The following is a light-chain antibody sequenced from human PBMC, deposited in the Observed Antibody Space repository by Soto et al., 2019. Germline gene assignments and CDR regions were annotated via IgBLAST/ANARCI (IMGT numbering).Light chain of an antibody. Sequence: QSALTQPASVSGSPGQSITISCTGTSREVGGYNYVSWYQQHPGKAPKLMIYDVSNRPSGVSNRFSGSKSGNTASLNISGLQAEDEADYYCSSYTSSSTRVFGTGTKVTVL. CDR3: SSYTSSSTRV. CDR2: DVS. J-gene: IGLJ1*01. CDR1: SREVGGYNY. V-gene: IGLV2-14*01.